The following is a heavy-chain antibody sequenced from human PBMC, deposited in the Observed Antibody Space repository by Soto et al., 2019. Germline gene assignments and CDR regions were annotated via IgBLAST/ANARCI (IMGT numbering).Heavy chain of an antibody. Sequence: QVQLVQSGAEVKKPGSSVKVSCKASGDTFDDYTLTWVRQAPGQGLEWMGRIVPVLVVPNYAQNFQGRLTITADISTSTVYMELSSLRFEDTAVYYCARVGRTTGTMRWWFDPWGQGTLVTVSS. D-gene: IGHD1-1*01. V-gene: IGHV1-69*02. J-gene: IGHJ5*02. CDR2: IVPVLVVP. CDR3: ARVGRTTGTMRWWFDP. CDR1: GDTFDDYT.